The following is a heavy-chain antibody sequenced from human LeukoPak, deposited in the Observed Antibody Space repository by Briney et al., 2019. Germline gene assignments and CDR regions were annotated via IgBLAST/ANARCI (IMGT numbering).Heavy chain of an antibody. V-gene: IGHV3-48*01. CDR3: ARDKQVVVGATTAYGY. D-gene: IGHD1-26*01. CDR2: ISSSSSTI. Sequence: GGSLRLSCAASGFTFSSYSMNWVRQAPGKGLEWVSYISSSSSTIYYADSVKGRFTISRDNAKNSLYLQMNSLRAEDTAVYYCARDKQVVVGATTAYGYWGQGTLVTVSS. J-gene: IGHJ4*02. CDR1: GFTFSSYS.